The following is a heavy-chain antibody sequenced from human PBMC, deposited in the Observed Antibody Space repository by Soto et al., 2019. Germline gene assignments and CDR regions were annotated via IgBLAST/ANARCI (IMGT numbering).Heavy chain of an antibody. V-gene: IGHV1-69*13. J-gene: IGHJ5*02. CDR3: ARAGETYYDFWSGANWFDP. CDR1: GCTFSSYA. CDR2: IIPIFGTA. Sequence: SVKVSCKASGCTFSSYAISWVRQAPGQGLEWMGGIIPIFGTANYAQKFQGRVTITADESTSTAYMGLSSLRSEDTAVYYCARAGETYYDFWSGANWFDPWGQGTLVTVSS. D-gene: IGHD3-3*01.